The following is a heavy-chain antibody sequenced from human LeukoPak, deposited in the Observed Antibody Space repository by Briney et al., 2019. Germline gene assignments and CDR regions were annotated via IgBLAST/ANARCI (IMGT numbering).Heavy chain of an antibody. CDR1: GFTFSSYW. J-gene: IGHJ4*02. Sequence: PGGSLRLSCAASGFTFSSYWMSWVRQAPGKGLEWVANIKPDGSEKYYVDSVKGRFTISRDNAKNSLYLQMNSLRAEDTAVYYCTRDLVGATSDFWGQGTLVTVSS. CDR2: IKPDGSEK. V-gene: IGHV3-7*01. D-gene: IGHD1-26*01. CDR3: TRDLVGATSDF.